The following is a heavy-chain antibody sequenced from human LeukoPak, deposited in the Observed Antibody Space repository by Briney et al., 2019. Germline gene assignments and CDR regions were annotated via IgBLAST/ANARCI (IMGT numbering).Heavy chain of an antibody. Sequence: SQTLSLTCTVSGGSISSGGYYWSWIRQHPGKGLEWIGYIYDSGSTYYDPSLKSRVTISVDTAKNQFSLTLSSVTAADTAVYYCAREDPQTTVPEGLDVWGQGTTVTVSS. CDR3: AREDPQTTVPEGLDV. J-gene: IGHJ6*02. CDR2: IYDSGST. V-gene: IGHV4-31*03. CDR1: GGSISSGGYY. D-gene: IGHD4-17*01.